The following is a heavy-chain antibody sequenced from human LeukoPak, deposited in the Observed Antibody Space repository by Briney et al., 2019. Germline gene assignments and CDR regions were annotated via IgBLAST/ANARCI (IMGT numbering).Heavy chain of an antibody. V-gene: IGHV4-59*01. CDR3: ARGAYGGNSGDAFDI. D-gene: IGHD4-23*01. J-gene: IGHJ3*02. CDR2: MYYSGST. CDR1: GGSISTYY. Sequence: SSETLSLTCTVSGGSISTYYWSWIRQPPGKGLEWIGYMYYSGSTNYNPSLQSRVTISVETSRIQFSLKLRSVTAADTAVYYCARGAYGGNSGDAFDIWGQGTMVTVSS.